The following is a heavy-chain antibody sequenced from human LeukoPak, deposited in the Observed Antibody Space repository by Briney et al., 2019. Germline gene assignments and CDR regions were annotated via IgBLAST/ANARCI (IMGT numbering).Heavy chain of an antibody. CDR1: GFTFSGCG. J-gene: IGHJ4*02. CDR3: AKDPDSYGSYFDY. CDR2: IWYDGRDK. D-gene: IGHD5-18*01. V-gene: IGHV3-30*02. Sequence: GGSLRLSCAASGFTFSGCGMHWVRQAPGKGLEWVAFIWYDGRDKYYVDSVKGRFTISRDNSKNTLYLQMNSLRAEDTAMYYCAKDPDSYGSYFDYWGQGTLVSVSS.